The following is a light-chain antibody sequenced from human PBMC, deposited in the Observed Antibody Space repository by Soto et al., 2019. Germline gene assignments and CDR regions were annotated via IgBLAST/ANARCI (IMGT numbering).Light chain of an antibody. CDR1: QSVTNSY. CDR3: QQYGSSLRA. Sequence: EIVMTQSPATLSVSPGERATLSCRASQSVTNSYLAWYQQKPGQAPRLLIFGASTRAAGIPARFSGSGSGTDFTLTISRLEPEDFAVYYCQQYGSSLRAFGQGTKVDIK. CDR2: GAS. V-gene: IGKV3-20*01. J-gene: IGKJ1*01.